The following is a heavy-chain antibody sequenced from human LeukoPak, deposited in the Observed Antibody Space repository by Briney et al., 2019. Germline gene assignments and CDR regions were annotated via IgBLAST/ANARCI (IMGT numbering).Heavy chain of an antibody. J-gene: IGHJ6*02. CDR1: GYTFTDYY. Sequence: ASVKVSCKASGYTFTDYYMHWVRQAPGQGLEWMGWVNPNSGGTNYAQKFQGRVTMTTDTSISTAYMEVSRLRSDDTAVYYCARVRIGQQLDKYYYYAMDVWGQGTTVTVSS. V-gene: IGHV1-2*02. CDR3: ARVRIGQQLDKYYYYAMDV. CDR2: VNPNSGGT. D-gene: IGHD6-13*01.